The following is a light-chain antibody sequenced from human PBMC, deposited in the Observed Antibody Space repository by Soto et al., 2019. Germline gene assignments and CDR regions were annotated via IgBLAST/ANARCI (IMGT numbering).Light chain of an antibody. CDR2: RTI. CDR3: AAWDDGLNGVV. Sequence: QSVLAQPPSASGTPGQRVTISCSGSSSNIGSYTVNWYQQLPGTAPKLLIFRTIRRPSGVPDRFSGSKSGTSASLAISGLQSEDEADYFCAAWDDGLNGVVFGGGTQLTVL. V-gene: IGLV1-44*01. J-gene: IGLJ2*01. CDR1: SSNIGSYT.